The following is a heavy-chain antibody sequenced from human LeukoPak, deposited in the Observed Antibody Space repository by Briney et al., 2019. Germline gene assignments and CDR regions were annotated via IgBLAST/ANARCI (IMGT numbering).Heavy chain of an antibody. J-gene: IGHJ2*01. V-gene: IGHV4-61*02. CDR1: GGSISSGSYY. D-gene: IGHD3-9*01. CDR2: IYTSGST. CDR3: ARAGRGYDILTGYYPPSWYFDL. Sequence: SQTLSLTCTVSGGSISSGSYYWSWIRQPAGKGLEWIGRIYTSGSTNYNPSLKSRVTISVDTSKNQFSLKLSSVTAADTAVYYCARAGRGYDILTGYYPPSWYFDLWGRGTLVTVSS.